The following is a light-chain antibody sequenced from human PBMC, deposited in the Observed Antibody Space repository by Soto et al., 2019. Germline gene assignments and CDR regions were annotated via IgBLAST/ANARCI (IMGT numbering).Light chain of an antibody. CDR1: SSDVGSYNR. CDR3: SLYTSSSTYV. Sequence: QSALTQPPSVSGSPGQSVPISCTGTSSDVGSYNRVSWSQQPPGTAPKLMIYEVSSRPSGVPDRFSGSKSGNTASLTISGLQAEDEADYYCSLYTSSSTYVFGTGTKLTVL. J-gene: IGLJ1*01. CDR2: EVS. V-gene: IGLV2-18*01.